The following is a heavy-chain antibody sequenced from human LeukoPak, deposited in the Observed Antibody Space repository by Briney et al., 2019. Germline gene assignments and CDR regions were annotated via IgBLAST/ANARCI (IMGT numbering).Heavy chain of an antibody. CDR1: GFTFSNYG. D-gene: IGHD6-19*01. Sequence: PGGSLRLSCAASGFTFSNYGMHWVRQAPGKGLEWVAFIRYDGSSKFYADSVKGRFTISRDNSKNTLYLQMNSLRPEDTAVYYCAKHDDVNGWYTLYFDYWGQGTLVTVSS. CDR3: AKHDDVNGWYTLYFDY. J-gene: IGHJ4*02. V-gene: IGHV3-30*02. CDR2: IRYDGSSK.